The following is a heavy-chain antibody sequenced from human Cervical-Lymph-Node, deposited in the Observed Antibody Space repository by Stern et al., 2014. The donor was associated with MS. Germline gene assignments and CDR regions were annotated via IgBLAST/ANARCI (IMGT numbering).Heavy chain of an antibody. CDR2: PRDKPNSYTA. CDR1: GFTLSDRY. V-gene: IGHV3-72*01. D-gene: IGHD1-26*01. CDR3: AREGSYAGPDLDC. Sequence: EVQLVESGGGLVQPGGSLRLSCAASGFTLSDRYINWVRQAPGKGLEWVGRPRDKPNSYTADYAASVKGRFTISRDDSGNSVFLQMNSLKTEDTAVYYCAREGSYAGPDLDCWGQGTLVTVSS. J-gene: IGHJ4*02.